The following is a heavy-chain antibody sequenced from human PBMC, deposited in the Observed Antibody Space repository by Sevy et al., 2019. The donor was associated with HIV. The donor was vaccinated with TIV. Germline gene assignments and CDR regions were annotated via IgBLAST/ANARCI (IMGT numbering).Heavy chain of an antibody. CDR2: INSDGSST. J-gene: IGHJ2*01. D-gene: IGHD3-10*01. CDR1: EFTFSSYW. V-gene: IGHV3-74*01. CDR3: ARAIRNRGVISSGYFDL. Sequence: GGSLRLSCAASEFTFSSYWMHWVRQAPGKGLVWVSRINSDGSSTNYADAVKGRFTISRDNAKNTLYLQMNSLRAEDTAVYYCARAIRNRGVISSGYFDLWGRGTLVTVSS.